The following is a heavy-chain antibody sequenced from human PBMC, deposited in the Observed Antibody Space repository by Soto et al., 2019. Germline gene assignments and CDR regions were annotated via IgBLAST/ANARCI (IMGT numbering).Heavy chain of an antibody. J-gene: IGHJ4*02. Sequence: SVKVSCTASGYTFTGYYMHWVRQAPGQGLEWMGWINPNSGGTNYAQKFQGRVTMTRDTSISTAYMELSRLRSDDTAVYYCARGRSIGGSCPNDYWGQGTLVTVSS. V-gene: IGHV1-2*02. CDR3: ARGRSIGGSCPNDY. CDR1: GYTFTGYY. CDR2: INPNSGGT. D-gene: IGHD2-15*01.